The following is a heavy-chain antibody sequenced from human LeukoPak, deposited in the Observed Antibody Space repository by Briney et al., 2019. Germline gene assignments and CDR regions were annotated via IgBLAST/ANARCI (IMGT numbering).Heavy chain of an antibody. V-gene: IGHV4-34*01. CDR3: TGRGEQLYPNWFEP. CDR1: GGSFSGYY. CDR2: IDHSGST. J-gene: IGHJ5*02. Sequence: SETLSLTCAVYGGSFSGYYWTWIRQAPGKGLEWIGEIDHSGSTNYNPSLKSRVTLSVDTSKNQFSLRLTSVTGADTAVYWCTGRGEQLYPNWFEPWGQGTLVTVSS. D-gene: IGHD6-6*01.